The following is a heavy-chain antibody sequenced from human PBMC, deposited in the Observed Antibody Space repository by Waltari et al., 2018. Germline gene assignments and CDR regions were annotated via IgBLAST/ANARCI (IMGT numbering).Heavy chain of an antibody. CDR3: AREGQSLLRGFDY. Sequence: EVQLVESGGGLVQPGGSLRLSCAASGFTFSSYSMNWVGQAPGKGLEWVSYISSSSSTIYYADSVKGRFTISRDNAKNSLYLQMNSLRAEDTAVYYCAREGQSLLRGFDYWGQGTLVTVSS. D-gene: IGHD2-15*01. J-gene: IGHJ4*02. CDR1: GFTFSSYS. CDR2: ISSSSSTI. V-gene: IGHV3-48*04.